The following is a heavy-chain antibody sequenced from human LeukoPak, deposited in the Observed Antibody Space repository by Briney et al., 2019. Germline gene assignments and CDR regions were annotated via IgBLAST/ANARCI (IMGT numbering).Heavy chain of an antibody. J-gene: IGHJ4*02. CDR2: INPNSGGT. Sequence: ASVKVSCKASGYTFTGYYMHWVRQAPGQGLEWMGWINPNSGGTNYAQKFQGRVTMTRDTSISPAYMELSRLRSDDTAVYYCARVVVGEKRPFDYWGQGTLVTVSS. CDR3: ARVVVGEKRPFDY. D-gene: IGHD1-26*01. V-gene: IGHV1-2*02. CDR1: GYTFTGYY.